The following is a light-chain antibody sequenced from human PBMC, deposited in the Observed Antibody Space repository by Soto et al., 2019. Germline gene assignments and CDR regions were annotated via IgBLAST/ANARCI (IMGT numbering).Light chain of an antibody. CDR1: SSDIEKYNL. CDR2: EVS. J-gene: IGLJ1*01. CDR3: CSYAGSRAPYL. V-gene: IGLV2-23*02. Sequence: QSVLTQPASVSGSPGQSITVSCFGTSSDIEKYNLVSWYQQYPGKVPQLLISEVSKRPSGVSDRFSGSKSGNMASLTISGLQAEDEADYYCCSYAGSRAPYLFGTGTKLTVL.